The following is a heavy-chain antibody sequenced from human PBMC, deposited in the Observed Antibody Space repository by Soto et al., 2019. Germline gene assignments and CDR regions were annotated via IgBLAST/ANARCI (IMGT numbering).Heavy chain of an antibody. Sequence: ASVKVSCKASGGTFSSYAISWVRQAPGQGLEWMGGIIPIFGTANYAQKFQGRVTITADESTSTAYMELSSLRSEGTAVYYCAGDPMNYDFWSGYPYPLDYWGQGTLVTSPQ. CDR2: IIPIFGTA. J-gene: IGHJ4*02. V-gene: IGHV1-69*13. CDR1: GGTFSSYA. CDR3: AGDPMNYDFWSGYPYPLDY. D-gene: IGHD3-3*01.